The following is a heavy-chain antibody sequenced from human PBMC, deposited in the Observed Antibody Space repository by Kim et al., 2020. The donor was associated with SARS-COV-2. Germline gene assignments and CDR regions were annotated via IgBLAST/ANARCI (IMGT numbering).Heavy chain of an antibody. J-gene: IGHJ4*02. Sequence: SETLSLTCAVYGGSFSGYYWSWIRQPPGKGPEWIGEINHSGSTNYNPSLKSRVTITVDMSKNQFSLKLSSVTAADRAMYYCARGKTYDYVWGSYRSDYFDFWGRGTLVTVSS. CDR3: ARGKTYDYVWGSYRSDYFDF. CDR1: GGSFSGYY. CDR2: INHSGST. D-gene: IGHD3-16*02. V-gene: IGHV4-34*01.